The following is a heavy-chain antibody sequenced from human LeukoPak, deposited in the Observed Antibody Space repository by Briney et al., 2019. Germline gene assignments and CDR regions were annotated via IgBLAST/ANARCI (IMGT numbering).Heavy chain of an antibody. V-gene: IGHV4-34*01. J-gene: IGHJ5*02. CDR2: INHSGST. D-gene: IGHD3-3*01. CDR3: ARRGSYDSWSGYYINWFDP. CDR1: GGSFSGYY. Sequence: PSEPLSLTCAVYGGSFSGYYWSWIRQPPGRGLEWIGEINHSGSTNYNPSLKSRVTISVDTSKNQFSLKLSSVTAADTAVYYCARRGSYDSWSGYYINWFDPWGQGTLVTVSS.